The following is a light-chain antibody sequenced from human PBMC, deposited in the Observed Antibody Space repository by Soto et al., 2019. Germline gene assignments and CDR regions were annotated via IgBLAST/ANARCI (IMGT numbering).Light chain of an antibody. V-gene: IGLV1-44*01. CDR2: SNN. CDR1: SSNIATNT. CDR3: AAWDDSLNGRYV. J-gene: IGLJ1*01. Sequence: QSVLTQPPSASGTPGQRGTISCSGSSSNIATNTVNWYQQLPGTAPKLLIYSNNQRPSGVPGRFSGSKSGTSASLAISGLQSEDEADYYCAAWDDSLNGRYVFGTGTKVTVL.